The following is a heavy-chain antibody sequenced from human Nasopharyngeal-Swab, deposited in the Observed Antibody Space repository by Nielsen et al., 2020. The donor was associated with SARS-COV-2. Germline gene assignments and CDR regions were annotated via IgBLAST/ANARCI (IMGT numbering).Heavy chain of an antibody. J-gene: IGHJ6*02. CDR3: ARDWANSGSYYPYYGMDV. V-gene: IGHV3-7*03. CDR2: IKQDGSDK. Sequence: GESLKISCEASGFTFSSYWMSWVRQAPGKGLEWVANIKQDGSDKYHVDSVKGRFTISRDNAKNSLYLQMNSLRAEDTAVYYCARDWANSGSYYPYYGMDVWGQGTTVTVSS. CDR1: GFTFSSYW. D-gene: IGHD1-26*01.